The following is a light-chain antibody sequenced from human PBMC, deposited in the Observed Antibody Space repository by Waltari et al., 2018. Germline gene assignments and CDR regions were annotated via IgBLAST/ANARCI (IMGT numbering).Light chain of an antibody. J-gene: IGLJ2*01. CDR1: ALTKQY. V-gene: IGLV3-25*03. CDR2: KDS. CDR3: QSTDSSGTDVV. Sequence: SYKLTQPYSVSVTPGQTARITCSGDALTKQYVHWYQQKPGQAPGILISKDSERPSGIPERFSGSSSGAIVTLTITGVQAEDEADYYCQSTDSSGTDVVFGGGTKLNVL.